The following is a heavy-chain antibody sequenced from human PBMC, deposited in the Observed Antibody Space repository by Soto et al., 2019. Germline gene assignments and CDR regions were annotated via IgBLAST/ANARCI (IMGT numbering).Heavy chain of an antibody. V-gene: IGHV4-39*01. CDR2: VYFSGGNS. Sequence: SETLSLTCSVSGDSIRGYYYYWGWIRQAPGKGLEWVGSVYFSGGNSYYNPSLKSRVTISVDTSYNKFFLRLNSVTAADTAVYFCAYGSSSAWIDKWGQGTLVTVSS. CDR3: AYGSSSAWIDK. D-gene: IGHD6-25*01. J-gene: IGHJ4*02. CDR1: GDSIRGYYYY.